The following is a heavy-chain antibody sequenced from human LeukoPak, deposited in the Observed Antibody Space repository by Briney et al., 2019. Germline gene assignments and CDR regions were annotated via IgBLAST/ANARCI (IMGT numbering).Heavy chain of an antibody. CDR1: GYTSTGYY. V-gene: IGHV1-2*06. D-gene: IGHD3-22*01. CDR3: ARDIEAMIVAFDI. Sequence: ASVKVSCKASGYTSTGYYMHWVRQAPGQGLGWMGRINPNSGGTNYAQKLQGRVTMTTDTSTSTAYMELRSLRSDDTAVYYCARDIEAMIVAFDIWGQGTMVTVSS. CDR2: INPNSGGT. J-gene: IGHJ3*02.